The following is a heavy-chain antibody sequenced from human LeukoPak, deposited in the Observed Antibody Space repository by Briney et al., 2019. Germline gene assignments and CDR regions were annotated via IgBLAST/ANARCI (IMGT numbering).Heavy chain of an antibody. CDR2: IWYDGSNK. CDR1: GFTFSSHG. CDR3: ARWSMVGINYYYYMDV. J-gene: IGHJ6*03. D-gene: IGHD4-23*01. V-gene: IGHV3-33*01. Sequence: GRSLRLSCAASGFTFSSHGIHWVRQAPGKGLEWVAVIWYDGSNKYYADSVKGRFTISRDNSKNTLYLQMNSLRAEDTAVYYCARWSMVGINYYYYMDVWGKGTTVTVSS.